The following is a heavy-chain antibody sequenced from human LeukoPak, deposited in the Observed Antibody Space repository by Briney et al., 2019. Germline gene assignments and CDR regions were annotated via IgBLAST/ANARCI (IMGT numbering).Heavy chain of an antibody. V-gene: IGHV3-49*04. Sequence: GGSLRLSCTASGFTFGDYAMSWVRQAPGKGLEWVGFIRSKAYGGTTEYAASVKGRFTISRDDSKSIAYLQMNSLKTEDTAVYYCTRGRIAVAEWGQGTLVTVSS. CDR1: GFTFGDYA. D-gene: IGHD6-19*01. CDR2: IRSKAYGGTT. J-gene: IGHJ4*02. CDR3: TRGRIAVAE.